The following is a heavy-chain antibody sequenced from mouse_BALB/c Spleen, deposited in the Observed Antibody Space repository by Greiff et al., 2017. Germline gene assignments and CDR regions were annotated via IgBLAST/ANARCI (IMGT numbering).Heavy chain of an antibody. V-gene: IGHV3-6*02. D-gene: IGHD1-1*01. CDR2: ISYDGSN. J-gene: IGHJ2*01. CDR1: GYSITSGYY. Sequence: EVKLQESGPGLVKPSQSLSLTCSVTGYSITSGYYWNWIRQFPGNKLEWMGYISYDGSNNYNPSLKNRISITRDTSKNQFFLKLNSVTTEDTATYYCARGSGSFHYWGQGTTLTVSS. CDR3: ARGSGSFHY.